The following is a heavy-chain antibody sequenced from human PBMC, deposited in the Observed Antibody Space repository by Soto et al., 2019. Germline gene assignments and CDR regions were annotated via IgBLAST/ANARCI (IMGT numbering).Heavy chain of an antibody. CDR2: IAHDGSNA. D-gene: IGHD2-15*01. Sequence: QVQLVESGGGVVQPGGSLRLSCAASGFTFRNHAMHWVRQAPGKGLECLAVIAHDGSNAFYRDSVKGRFTVSRDNSKNTLYLYMNCLGSEDTGVYYCARGDREDILVVVGARPGEYGTDIWGQGTTVIVSS. V-gene: IGHV3-30-3*01. J-gene: IGHJ6*02. CDR3: ARGDREDILVVVGARPGEYGTDI. CDR1: GFTFRNHA.